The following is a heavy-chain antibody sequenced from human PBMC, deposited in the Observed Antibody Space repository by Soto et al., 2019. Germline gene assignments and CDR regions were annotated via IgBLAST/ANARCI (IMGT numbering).Heavy chain of an antibody. CDR3: TTNVDTALPVDYYYYGMDV. J-gene: IGHJ6*02. CDR1: GFTFSNAW. CDR2: IKSKTDGGTT. D-gene: IGHD5-18*01. Sequence: GGSLRLSCAASGFTFSNAWMNWVRQAPGKGLEWVGRIKSKTDGGTTDYAAPVKGRFTISRDDSKNTLYLQMNSLKTEDTAVYYCTTNVDTALPVDYYYYGMDVWGQGTTVTVSS. V-gene: IGHV3-15*07.